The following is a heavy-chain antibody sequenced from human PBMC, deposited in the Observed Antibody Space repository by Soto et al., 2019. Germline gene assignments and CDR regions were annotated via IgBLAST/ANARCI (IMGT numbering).Heavy chain of an antibody. V-gene: IGHV1-69*02. J-gene: IGHJ3*02. CDR2: IIPILGIA. CDR1: GGTFSSYT. CDR3: ARARISRGIVIPTNPSPWGDDAFDI. Sequence: ASVKVSCKASGGTFSSYTISWVRQAPGQGLEWMGRIIPILGIANYAQKFQGRVTITADKSTSTAYMELSSLRSEDTAVYYCARARISRGIVIPTNPSPWGDDAFDIWGQGTMVTVSS. D-gene: IGHD3-22*01.